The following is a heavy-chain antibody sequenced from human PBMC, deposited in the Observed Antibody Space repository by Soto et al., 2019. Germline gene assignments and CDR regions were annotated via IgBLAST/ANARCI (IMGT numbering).Heavy chain of an antibody. Sequence: QVQLVESGGGVVQPGRSLRLSCAASGFTFSSYAMHWVRQAPGKGLEWVAVISYDGSNKYYADSVKGRFTISRDNSKNTLYLQMNSLRAEDTAVYYCARDQEEYSGYEPFDHWGQGTLVTVSS. D-gene: IGHD5-12*01. V-gene: IGHV3-30-3*01. CDR1: GFTFSSYA. J-gene: IGHJ4*02. CDR3: ARDQEEYSGYEPFDH. CDR2: ISYDGSNK.